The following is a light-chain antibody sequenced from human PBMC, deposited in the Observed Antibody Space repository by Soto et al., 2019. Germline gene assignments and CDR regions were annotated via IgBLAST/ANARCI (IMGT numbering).Light chain of an antibody. Sequence: QSVLTQPHSASGTPGQRVTISCSGSSSNIGSNSVHWFQQVPGTAPKPLIYSSNQRPSGVPERFSGSKSGTSASLAISGLQSEDEADYYCAAWDYSLNGHIFGTGTKVTVL. CDR3: AAWDYSLNGHI. CDR2: SSN. V-gene: IGLV1-44*01. CDR1: SSNIGSNS. J-gene: IGLJ1*01.